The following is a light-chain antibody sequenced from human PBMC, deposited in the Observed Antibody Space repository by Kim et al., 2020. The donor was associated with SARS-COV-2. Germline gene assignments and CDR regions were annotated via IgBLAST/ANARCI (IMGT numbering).Light chain of an antibody. Sequence: DIQMSQSPSSLSASVGDRVTITCRASQSMSDYLNWYQQKPGKAPNLLIYSASSLQSGAPSRFSDSGSGTDFNLTISSLQRDDFATYYCQQSYSAPYTFGQGTKVDIK. CDR2: SAS. CDR3: QQSYSAPYT. J-gene: IGKJ2*01. V-gene: IGKV1-39*01. CDR1: QSMSDY.